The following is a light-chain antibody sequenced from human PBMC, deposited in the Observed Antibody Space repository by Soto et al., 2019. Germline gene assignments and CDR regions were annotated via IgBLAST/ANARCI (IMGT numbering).Light chain of an antibody. V-gene: IGLV7-43*01. Sequence: QAVVTQEPSLTVSPGGTVTLTCASSTGAVTSGYYPNWFQQKAGQAPRVLIYSTSNKHSWTPARFSGSLLGGKAALTLSGVQPEDEAEYYCLLFYGDAWVFGGGTKLPS. CDR3: LLFYGDAWV. J-gene: IGLJ3*02. CDR2: STS. CDR1: TGAVTSGYY.